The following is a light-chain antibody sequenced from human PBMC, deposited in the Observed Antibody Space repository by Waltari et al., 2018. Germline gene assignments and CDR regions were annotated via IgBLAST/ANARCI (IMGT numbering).Light chain of an antibody. Sequence: QSALTQPASVSGSPGQSIAISCTVTDPDLGRPHFVSWYRQPPAEVPKLIIYDVKSRLSGISSRFSGSKFGNTASLTISGLQTEDEAVYYCSSYTTGRTYVFGTGTKVTVL. CDR3: SSYTTGRTYV. CDR1: DPDLGRPHF. V-gene: IGLV2-14*03. J-gene: IGLJ1*01. CDR2: DVK.